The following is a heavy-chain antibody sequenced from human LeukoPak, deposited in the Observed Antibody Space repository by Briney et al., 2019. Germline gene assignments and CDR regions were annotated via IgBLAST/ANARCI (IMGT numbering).Heavy chain of an antibody. CDR3: ARLGISESEVDY. CDR2: INHSGST. CDR1: GGSFSGYY. D-gene: IGHD7-27*01. Sequence: SETLSLTCAVYGGSFSGYYWSWIRQPPGKGLEWIGEINHSGSTNYNPSLKSRVTISVDTSKNQFSLKLSSVTAADTAVYYCARLGISESEVDYWGQGTLVTVSS. J-gene: IGHJ4*02. V-gene: IGHV4-34*01.